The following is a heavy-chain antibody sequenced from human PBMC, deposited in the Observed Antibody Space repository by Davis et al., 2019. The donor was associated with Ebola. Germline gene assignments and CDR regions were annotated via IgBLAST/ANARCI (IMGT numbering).Heavy chain of an antibody. V-gene: IGHV4-39*01. CDR1: GGSISSGSYY. CDR3: ARQAGWLDY. CDR2: IYYSGST. J-gene: IGHJ4*02. D-gene: IGHD6-19*01. Sequence: SETLSLTCTVSGGSISSGSYYWGWFRQPPGKGLEWIGSIYYSGSTYYNPSLKSRVTISVDTSKNQFSLKLSSVTAADTAVYYCARQAGWLDYWGQGTLVTVSS.